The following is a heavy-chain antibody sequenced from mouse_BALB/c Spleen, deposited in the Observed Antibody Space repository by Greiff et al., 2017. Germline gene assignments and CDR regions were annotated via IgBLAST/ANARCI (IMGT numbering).Heavy chain of an antibody. Sequence: EVQLQQSGPELVKPGASVKIPCKASGYTFTDYNMDWVKQSHGKSLEWIGDINPNNGGTIYNQKFKGKATLTVDKSSSTAYMELRSLTSEDTAVYYCARNYDGYYPYAMDYWGQGTSVTVSS. D-gene: IGHD2-3*01. CDR1: GYTFTDYN. CDR3: ARNYDGYYPYAMDY. CDR2: INPNNGGT. J-gene: IGHJ4*01. V-gene: IGHV1-18*01.